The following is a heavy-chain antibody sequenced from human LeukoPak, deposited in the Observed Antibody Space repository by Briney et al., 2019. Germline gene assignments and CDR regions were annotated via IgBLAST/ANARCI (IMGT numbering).Heavy chain of an antibody. CDR2: IYYSGST. CDR3: ARGGVVGTMLRGINWFDP. J-gene: IGHJ5*02. CDR1: GIPLSNYY. Sequence: SETLSLTCSVSGIPLSNYYWNWIRQSPGKGLEWLGYIYYSGSTDYNPSLKSRVTMSIDMSKRQFSLELGSVTAADTAVYYCARGGVVGTMLRGINWFDPWGPGTQVAVSS. V-gene: IGHV4-59*01. D-gene: IGHD3-10*01.